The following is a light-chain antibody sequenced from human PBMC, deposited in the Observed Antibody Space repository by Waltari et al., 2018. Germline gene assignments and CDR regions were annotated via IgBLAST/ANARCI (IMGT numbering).Light chain of an antibody. V-gene: IGLV2-14*01. CDR3: SSYTSSSTLVV. Sequence: QSALTQPASVSGSPGQSITISCTGTSSDVGGYNYVSWYQQHPGKAPKLMIYEVSNRPPGVSNRFSGSKSGNTASLTISGLQAEDEADYYCSSYTSSSTLVVFGGGTNLTVL. CDR2: EVS. J-gene: IGLJ2*01. CDR1: SSDVGGYNY.